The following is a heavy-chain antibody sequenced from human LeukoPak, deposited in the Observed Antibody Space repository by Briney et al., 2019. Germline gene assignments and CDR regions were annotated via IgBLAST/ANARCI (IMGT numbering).Heavy chain of an antibody. CDR1: GFTSSSYG. CDR3: AKDADSYGFSGYFDY. J-gene: IGHJ4*02. Sequence: GGSLRLSCAASGFTSSSYGMHWVRQAPGKGLEWVAVISHDGSNTYYADSVKGRFTISRDNSKNTLYLQMNSLRAEDTAVFYCAKDADSYGFSGYFDYWGQGTLVTDSS. D-gene: IGHD5-18*01. V-gene: IGHV3-30*18. CDR2: ISHDGSNT.